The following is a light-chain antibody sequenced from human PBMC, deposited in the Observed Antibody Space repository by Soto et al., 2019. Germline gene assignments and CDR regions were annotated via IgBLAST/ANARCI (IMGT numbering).Light chain of an antibody. J-gene: IGLJ2*01. CDR2: SNN. Sequence: QSVLTQPPSASGTPGQRVTISCSGSSSNIGSNTVNWYQQLPGTAPKLHIYSNNQRPSGVPDRFSGSKSGTSASLAISGLQSEDEADYYCAAWDDSLNVVVLGGGTKLTVL. CDR3: AAWDDSLNVVV. V-gene: IGLV1-44*01. CDR1: SSNIGSNT.